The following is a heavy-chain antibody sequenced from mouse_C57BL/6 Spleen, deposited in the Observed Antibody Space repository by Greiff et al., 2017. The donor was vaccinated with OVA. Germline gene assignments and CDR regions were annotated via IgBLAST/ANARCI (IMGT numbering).Heavy chain of an antibody. J-gene: IGHJ2*01. CDR1: GYSFTGYF. Sequence: DVQLQESGPELVKPGDSVKISCKASGYSFTGYFMNWVMQSHGKSLEWIGRINPYNGDTFYNQKFKGKATLTVDKSSSTAHMELRSLTSEDSAVYYCARSLYGDYWGQGTTLTVSS. CDR2: INPYNGDT. V-gene: IGHV1-20*01. D-gene: IGHD1-1*01. CDR3: ARSLYGDY.